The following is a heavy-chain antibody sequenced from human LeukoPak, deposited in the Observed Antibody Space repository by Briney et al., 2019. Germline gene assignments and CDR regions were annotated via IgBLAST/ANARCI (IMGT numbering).Heavy chain of an antibody. D-gene: IGHD6-19*01. CDR3: AHRLDSSGWLNSFDY. CDR2: IYWSDDK. V-gene: IGHV2-5*01. CDR1: GVSLSTSGGG. Sequence: SGPTLVKPTQTLTLPCTFSGVSLSTSGGGVGWIRQPPGKALEWLALIYWSDDKRYSPSLKSRLTITKDTSKNQVVLTMTNMDPVDTATYYCAHRLDSSGWLNSFDYWGQGTLVTVSS. J-gene: IGHJ4*02.